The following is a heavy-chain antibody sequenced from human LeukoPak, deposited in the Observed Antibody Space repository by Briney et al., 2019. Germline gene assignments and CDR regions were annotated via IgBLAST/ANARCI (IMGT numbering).Heavy chain of an antibody. D-gene: IGHD2-8*01. CDR1: GFTFSNYA. CDR2: ISGSGGDT. V-gene: IGHV3-23*01. CDR3: AKDRSCTNNICHGDFDY. Sequence: PGGSLSLSCAASGFTFSNYAMSWVRQAPGKGLEWVSGISGSGGDTYYADSVKGRFTISRDNSKNTLYLRMNSLRAEDTAVYYCAKDRSCTNNICHGDFDYWGQGTLVTVSS. J-gene: IGHJ4*02.